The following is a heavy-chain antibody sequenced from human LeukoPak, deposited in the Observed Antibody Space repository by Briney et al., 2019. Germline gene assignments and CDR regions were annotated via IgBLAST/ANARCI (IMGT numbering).Heavy chain of an antibody. CDR3: ARSNSSGWYYFDY. J-gene: IGHJ4*02. CDR2: IKSDGGST. Sequence: PGGSLRLSCAASGFTFSSYWMHWVRQAPGKGLVWVSRIKSDGGSTTNADSVKGRFTISRDNAKNTLYLQMNSLRAEDTAVYYCARSNSSGWYYFDYWGQGALVTVSS. D-gene: IGHD6-19*01. V-gene: IGHV3-74*03. CDR1: GFTFSSYW.